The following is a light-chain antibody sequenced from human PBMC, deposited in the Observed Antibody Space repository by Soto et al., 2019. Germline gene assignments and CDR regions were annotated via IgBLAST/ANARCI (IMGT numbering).Light chain of an antibody. CDR3: QQANSFPPT. V-gene: IGKV1-9*01. CDR1: LGISGY. CDR2: SAS. J-gene: IGKJ5*01. Sequence: DIQLTQSPSFLSASVGDRVTMTCRASLGISGYLAWYQQKPGKVPRLLIYSASTLQSGVPSRFSGSGSGTEFTLTISSLQPEDFATYYCQQANSFPPTFGQGTRLEIK.